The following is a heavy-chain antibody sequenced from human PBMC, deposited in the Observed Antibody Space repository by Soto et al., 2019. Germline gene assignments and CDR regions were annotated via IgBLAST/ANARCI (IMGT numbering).Heavy chain of an antibody. CDR1: GGSIISTY. J-gene: IGHJ5*02. CDR2: IYYSGST. CDR3: ARDRDGGGWSDP. D-gene: IGHD3-16*01. Sequence: PSETLSLTCTVSGGSIISTYWSWIRQPPGKGLEWIGYIYYSGSTNYNPSLKSRVTISVDTSKNQFSLKLTSVTAADTAVYYCARDRDGGGWSDPWGQGTQVTVS. V-gene: IGHV4-59*01.